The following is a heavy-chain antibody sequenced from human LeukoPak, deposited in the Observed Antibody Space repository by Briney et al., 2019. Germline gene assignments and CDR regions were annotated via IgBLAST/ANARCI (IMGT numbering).Heavy chain of an antibody. J-gene: IGHJ4*02. V-gene: IGHV1-2*02. D-gene: IGHD5-18*01. CDR1: GYAFTGYY. CDR3: ARGAMGTTGGRAMVADY. CDR2: FNPNSGVT. Sequence: GASVKVSCKASGYAFTGYYIHWVRQAPGQGLECMGWFNPNSGVTNYAQKFEGRVTMTRDTSISTAYMELSRLRSDDTAVYYCARGAMGTTGGRAMVADYWGQGTLVTVSS.